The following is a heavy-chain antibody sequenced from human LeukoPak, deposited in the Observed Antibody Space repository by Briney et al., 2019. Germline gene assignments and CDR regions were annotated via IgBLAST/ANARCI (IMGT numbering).Heavy chain of an antibody. CDR1: GYTLTVYY. J-gene: IGHJ4*02. V-gene: IGHV1-2*02. D-gene: IGHD5-12*01. CDR3: AKNPYEYYFDY. CDR2: INPSSGDT. Sequence: ASVTVSFTASGYTLTVYYMHWVRLAPGQGLEWMGWINPSSGDTNYAQKFQGRVTMTRDTSISTAYMELSRLRSDDTAVYYCAKNPYEYYFDYWGQGTLVTVSS.